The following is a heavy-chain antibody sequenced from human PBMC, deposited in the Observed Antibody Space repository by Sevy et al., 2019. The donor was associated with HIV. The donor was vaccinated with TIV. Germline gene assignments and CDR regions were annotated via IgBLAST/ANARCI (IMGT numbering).Heavy chain of an antibody. CDR1: GFTFSSYA. CDR2: ISYDGSNK. V-gene: IGHV3-30-3*01. J-gene: IGHJ3*02. CDR3: ASVPRYTGGAFDI. D-gene: IGHD1-1*01. Sequence: GGSLRLSCAASGFTFSSYAMHWVRQAPGKGLEWVAVISYDGSNKYYADSVKGRFTISRDNSKNTLYLQMNSLRAEDTAVYYCASVPRYTGGAFDIWGKGTMVTVSS.